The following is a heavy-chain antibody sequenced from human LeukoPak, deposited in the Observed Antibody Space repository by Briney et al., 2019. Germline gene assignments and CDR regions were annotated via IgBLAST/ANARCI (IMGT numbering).Heavy chain of an antibody. Sequence: PSETLSLTCTVSGGSISSYYWSWIRPPPGKGLEWIGRIYASGSTNYNPSLKSRVTISVDTSKNQFSLKLTSVTAADTAVYYCTRGSIAYYYMDVWGKGTTVTIS. J-gene: IGHJ6*03. CDR2: IYASGST. CDR3: TRGSIAYYYMDV. CDR1: GGSISSYY. D-gene: IGHD3-22*01. V-gene: IGHV4-59*01.